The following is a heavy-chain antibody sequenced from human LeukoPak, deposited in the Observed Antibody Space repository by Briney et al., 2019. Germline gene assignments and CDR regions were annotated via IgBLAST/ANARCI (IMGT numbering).Heavy chain of an antibody. CDR2: INPSGGST. Sequence: ASVKVSCKASGYTFTSYYMHWVRQAPGQELEWMVIINPSGGSTSYAQKFQGRVTMTTDTYTSTVYMELSSLRSEDTAVYYCARDPVTIFGVNYYMDVWGKGTTVTVSS. J-gene: IGHJ6*03. CDR3: ARDPVTIFGVNYYMDV. D-gene: IGHD3-3*01. CDR1: GYTFTSYY. V-gene: IGHV1-46*01.